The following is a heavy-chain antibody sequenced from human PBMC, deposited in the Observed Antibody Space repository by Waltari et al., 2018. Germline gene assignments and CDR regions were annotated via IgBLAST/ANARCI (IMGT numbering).Heavy chain of an antibody. Sequence: QVQLVQSGAEVKKPGASVKVSCKASGYTFTGSYMHWVRAAPGQGLEWMGWINPNSGGTNYAQKFQGRVTMTRDTSISTAYMELSRLRSDDTAVYYCARHDYGSGYPPATPWGQGTLVTVSS. CDR1: GYTFTGSY. CDR2: INPNSGGT. J-gene: IGHJ5*02. CDR3: ARHDYGSGYPPATP. D-gene: IGHD3-10*01. V-gene: IGHV1-2*02.